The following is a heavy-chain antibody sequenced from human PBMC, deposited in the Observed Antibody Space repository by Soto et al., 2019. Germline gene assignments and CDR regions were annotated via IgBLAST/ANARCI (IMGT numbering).Heavy chain of an antibody. D-gene: IGHD6-13*01. J-gene: IGHJ5*02. CDR1: GGSISSYY. Sequence: PSETLSLSCTVSGGSISSYYWSWIRQPPGKGLEWIGYIYYSGSTNYNPSLKSRVILSVDKSKNQFFLKVNSVTAADTAVYYCARGERQQQRDTWGRGILVTVSS. V-gene: IGHV4-59*12. CDR2: IYYSGST. CDR3: ARGERQQQRDT.